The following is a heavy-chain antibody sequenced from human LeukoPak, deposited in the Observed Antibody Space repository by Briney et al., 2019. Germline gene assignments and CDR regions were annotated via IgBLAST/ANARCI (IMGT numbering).Heavy chain of an antibody. CDR1: GGTFISYA. Sequence: GSSVKVSCKASGGTFISYAISWVRQAPGQGLEWMGGIIPIFGTANYAQKFQGRVTITADESTSTAYMELSSLRSEDTAVYYCAKDTTVTNFDYWGQGTLVTVSS. J-gene: IGHJ4*02. CDR2: IIPIFGTA. V-gene: IGHV1-69*01. D-gene: IGHD4-17*01. CDR3: AKDTTVTNFDY.